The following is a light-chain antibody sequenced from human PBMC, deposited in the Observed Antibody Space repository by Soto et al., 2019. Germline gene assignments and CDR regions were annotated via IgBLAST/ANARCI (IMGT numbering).Light chain of an antibody. J-gene: IGKJ4*01. CDR3: QQREQWPT. CDR2: DKS. Sequence: EILLTQSPATVSLSPGARPTLSCRASQSGRSYLAWYQQKPGQAPRLLIYDKSNRAAGIPARFSGSGSGTDFALTISSLEPEDFAVYYCQQREQWPTFGEGTKVDIK. V-gene: IGKV3-11*01. CDR1: QSGRSY.